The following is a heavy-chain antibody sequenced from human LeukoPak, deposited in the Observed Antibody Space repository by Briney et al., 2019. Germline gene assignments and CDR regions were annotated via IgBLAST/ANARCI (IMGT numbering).Heavy chain of an antibody. Sequence: PSETLSLTCTVSGGSISSGGYYWSWIRQPPGKGLEWIGYIYHSGSTYYNPSLKSRVSISVDSSKNQFSLSLSSVTAADTAMYYCARDRPVGYDDFWSGYFDYWGQGTLVTVSS. CDR1: GGSISSGGYY. CDR3: ARDRPVGYDDFWSGYFDY. J-gene: IGHJ4*02. CDR2: IYHSGST. D-gene: IGHD3-3*01. V-gene: IGHV4-30-2*01.